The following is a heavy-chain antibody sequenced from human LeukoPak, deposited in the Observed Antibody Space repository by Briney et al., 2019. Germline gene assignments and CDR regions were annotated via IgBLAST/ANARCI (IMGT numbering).Heavy chain of an antibody. CDR1: GGSFGGYY. Sequence: SETLSLTCAVDGGSFGGYYWSWIRQPPGRGLGWVGEINHSGSTNHNPSIQSRVTISVDTAKNQFSLQLSSVPAADTAVYYCATGYSYGIDHWGQGTLLTVSS. CDR3: ATGYSYGIDH. J-gene: IGHJ4*02. D-gene: IGHD5-18*01. CDR2: INHSGST. V-gene: IGHV4-34*01.